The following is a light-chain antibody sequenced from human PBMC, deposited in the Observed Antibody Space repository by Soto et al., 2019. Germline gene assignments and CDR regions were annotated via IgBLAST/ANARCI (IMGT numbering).Light chain of an antibody. Sequence: QSVLTQPPSASGTPGQGVSISCSGSTSNIGSNYVYLYQQLPGTAPKLLIYRNNQRPSGVPDRFSGSKSGTSASLAISGLRSDDEADYFCATGDDSMNGFYVFAEGTKATVL. J-gene: IGLJ1*01. V-gene: IGLV1-47*01. CDR3: ATGDDSMNGFYV. CDR2: RNN. CDR1: TSNIGSNY.